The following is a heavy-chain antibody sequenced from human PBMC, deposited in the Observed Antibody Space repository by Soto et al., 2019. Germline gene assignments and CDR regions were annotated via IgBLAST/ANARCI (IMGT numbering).Heavy chain of an antibody. CDR3: ALGYSSSAGGVDV. J-gene: IGHJ6*02. Sequence: EVQLVESGGGLVQPGGSLRLSCAASGFTVSSNYMSWVRQAPGKGLEWVSVIYSGGSTYYADSVKGRFTISRDNSKNTLYLQMNSLRAEDTAVYYCALGYSSSAGGVDVWGQGTTVTVSS. D-gene: IGHD6-13*01. CDR1: GFTVSSNY. V-gene: IGHV3-66*01. CDR2: IYSGGST.